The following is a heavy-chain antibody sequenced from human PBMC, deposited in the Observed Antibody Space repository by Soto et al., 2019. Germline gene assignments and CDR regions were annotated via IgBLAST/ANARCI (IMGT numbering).Heavy chain of an antibody. V-gene: IGHV1-69*01. D-gene: IGHD6-19*01. CDR3: ARADTLSRGWLVYYYYYYGMDV. CDR1: GGTFSSYA. J-gene: IGHJ6*02. Sequence: QVQLVQSGAEVKKPGSSVKVSCKASGGTFSSYAISWVRQAPGQGLEWMGGIIPIFGTANYAQKFQGRVTITADESTSTAYMELSSLRSEDTAVYYCARADTLSRGWLVYYYYYYGMDVWGQGTTVTVSS. CDR2: IIPIFGTA.